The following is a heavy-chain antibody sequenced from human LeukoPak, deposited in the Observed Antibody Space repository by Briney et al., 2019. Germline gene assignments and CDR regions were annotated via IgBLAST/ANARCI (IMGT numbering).Heavy chain of an antibody. Sequence: LETLSLTCAVSGGSISSSNWWSWVRQPPGKGLEWIGEIYHSGSTNYNPSLKSRVTISVDKSKNQFSLKLSSVTAADTAVYYCARAYCSGGSCYLVDYWGQGTLVTVSS. CDR1: GGSISSSNW. CDR2: IYHSGST. D-gene: IGHD2-15*01. CDR3: ARAYCSGGSCYLVDY. J-gene: IGHJ4*02. V-gene: IGHV4-4*02.